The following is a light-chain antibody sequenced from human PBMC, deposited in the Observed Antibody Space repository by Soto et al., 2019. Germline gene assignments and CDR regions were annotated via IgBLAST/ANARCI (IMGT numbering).Light chain of an antibody. CDR2: DVS. CDR1: RSDVGGYNY. CDR3: CAYAGGYTPVV. J-gene: IGLJ2*01. Sequence: QSALTQPRSVSGSPGQSVTISCTGTRSDVGGYNYVSWYQQHPGKAPKFMIYDVSQRPSGVPDRFSGSKSGNTASLTISGLQAEDESDYYCCAYAGGYTPVVFGGGTKLTV. V-gene: IGLV2-11*01.